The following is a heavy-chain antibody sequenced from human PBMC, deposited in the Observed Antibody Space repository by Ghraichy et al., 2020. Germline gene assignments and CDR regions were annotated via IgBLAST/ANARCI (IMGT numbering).Heavy chain of an antibody. J-gene: IGHJ4*02. Sequence: GGSLRLSCAASGFTFTNAWMNWVRQAPGKGLEWVVRIKSKADGGTTDYAAPVKGRFTISRDDSKTTLYLQMNSLKTEDTAVYYCTTMSRVKTGEGYWGQGTLVTVSS. D-gene: IGHD7-27*01. CDR1: GFTFTNAW. CDR2: IKSKADGGTT. V-gene: IGHV3-15*07. CDR3: TTMSRVKTGEGY.